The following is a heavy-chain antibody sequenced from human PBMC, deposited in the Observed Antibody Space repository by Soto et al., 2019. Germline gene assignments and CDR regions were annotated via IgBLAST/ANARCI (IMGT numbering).Heavy chain of an antibody. V-gene: IGHV3-74*03. D-gene: IGHD1-7*01. Sequence: EVQLVESGGGLVQPGGSLRLSCAASGFNFTSYWLHWVRQAPGKGLVWVSRINSDGSGTTYADSVKGRFTISRDNAENTLYLQMNTLRAEDTAVYYCVRDSPHRPELFDNWGQGTLVTVSS. J-gene: IGHJ4*02. CDR1: GFNFTSYW. CDR3: VRDSPHRPELFDN. CDR2: INSDGSGT.